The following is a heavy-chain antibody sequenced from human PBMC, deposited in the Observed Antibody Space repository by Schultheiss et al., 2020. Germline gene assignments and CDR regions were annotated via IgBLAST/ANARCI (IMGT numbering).Heavy chain of an antibody. CDR2: IYYSGST. CDR3: ARHYGGSGSYYNGFYGMDV. CDR1: GGSISSYY. D-gene: IGHD3-10*01. J-gene: IGHJ6*02. V-gene: IGHV4-59*08. Sequence: SATLSLTCTVSGGSISSYYWSWIRQPPGKGLEWIGYIYYSGSTNYNPSLKGRVTISVDTSKNQFSLKLSSVTAADTAVYYCARHYGGSGSYYNGFYGMDVWGQGTTVTGSS.